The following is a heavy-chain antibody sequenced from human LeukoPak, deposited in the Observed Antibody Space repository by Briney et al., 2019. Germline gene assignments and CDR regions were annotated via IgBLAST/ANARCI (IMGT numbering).Heavy chain of an antibody. D-gene: IGHD3-22*01. V-gene: IGHV4-4*02. J-gene: IGHJ4*02. CDR3: ARDTYYYDSSRFDY. CDR2: IYHSGST. Sequence: SETPSLTCAVSGGSISSSNWWSWLRQPPGKWLEWIGEIYHSGSTNYNPSLKSRVTISVDKSKNQFSLKLSSVTAADTAVYYCARDTYYYDSSRFDYWGQGTLVTVSS. CDR1: GGSISSSNW.